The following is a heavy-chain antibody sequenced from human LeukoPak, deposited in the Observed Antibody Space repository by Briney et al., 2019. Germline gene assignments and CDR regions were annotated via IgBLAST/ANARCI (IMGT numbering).Heavy chain of an antibody. CDR1: GFTFDGYG. J-gene: IGHJ3*02. Sequence: PGGSLRLSCVASGFTFDGYGMSWVRHAPGKGLEWVSGINWNGRSTNYADSVKGRFTIFRDNSKNSLYLQMNSLRTEDTALYYCAKAGGIAVAGTEAFDIWGQGTMVTVSS. CDR3: AKAGGIAVAGTEAFDI. V-gene: IGHV3-20*04. D-gene: IGHD6-19*01. CDR2: INWNGRST.